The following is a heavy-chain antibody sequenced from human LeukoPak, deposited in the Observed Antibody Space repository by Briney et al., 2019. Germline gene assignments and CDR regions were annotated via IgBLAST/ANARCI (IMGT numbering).Heavy chain of an antibody. V-gene: IGHV6-1*01. Sequence: SQTLSLTCAISGDDVSSNSAAWNWIRQSPSRGLEWLGRTYYRSKWYNEYAVSVKSRITINPDTSKNQFSLQLNSVTPEDTAVYYCAGKRDVGNSFNFWGQGTLVTVSS. D-gene: IGHD4-23*01. J-gene: IGHJ4*02. CDR3: AGKRDVGNSFNF. CDR2: TYYRSKWYN. CDR1: GDDVSSNSAA.